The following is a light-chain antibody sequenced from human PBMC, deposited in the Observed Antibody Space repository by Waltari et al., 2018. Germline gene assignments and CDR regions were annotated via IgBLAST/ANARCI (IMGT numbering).Light chain of an antibody. V-gene: IGKV3-11*01. CDR1: QSVSNY. Sequence: EIVLTQSPATLSLSPGERATLSCRASQSVSNYLAWYQQKPGQAPRLLIYDASNRAIGIPARFSGSGSGTDFTLTISSLEPEDFAVYYCQQRSNWPPALTFGGGAKVEIK. CDR2: DAS. CDR3: QQRSNWPPALT. J-gene: IGKJ4*01.